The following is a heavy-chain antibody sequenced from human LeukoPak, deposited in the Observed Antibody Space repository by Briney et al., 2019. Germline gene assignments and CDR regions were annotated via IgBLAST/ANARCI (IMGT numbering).Heavy chain of an antibody. V-gene: IGHV4-59*08. CDR1: GGSSSSYY. D-gene: IGHD4-23*01. CDR2: IYYSGST. J-gene: IGHJ4*02. CDR3: ARLRNSNLIDY. Sequence: SETLSLTCTVSGGSSSSYYWSWIRQPPGKGLEWIGYIYYSGSTNYNPSLKSRVTISVDTSKNQFSLTLSSVTAADTAVYYCARLRNSNLIDYWGQGTLVTVSS.